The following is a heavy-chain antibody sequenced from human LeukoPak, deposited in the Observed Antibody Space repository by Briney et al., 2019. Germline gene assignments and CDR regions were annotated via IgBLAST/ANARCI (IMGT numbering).Heavy chain of an antibody. Sequence: GGSLRLSCAASGFTFSTYWMHWVRQAPGRGLVWVSRIKSDGSTNYADSVKGRFTISRDNAKNTVSLQMNSLRPEDTGVYYCARAPSEIGGYYPEYFRHWGQGTLVTVSS. CDR3: ARAPSEIGGYYPEYFRH. J-gene: IGHJ1*01. D-gene: IGHD3-22*01. V-gene: IGHV3-74*01. CDR2: IKSDGST. CDR1: GFTFSTYW.